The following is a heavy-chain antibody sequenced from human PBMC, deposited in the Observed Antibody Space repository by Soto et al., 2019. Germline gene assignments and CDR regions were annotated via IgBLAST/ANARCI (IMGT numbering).Heavy chain of an antibody. V-gene: IGHV1-69*13. CDR1: GAAFSSYA. D-gene: IGHD3-16*01. Sequence: VDSVEGYSKTSGAAFSSYAISSVRQAPGQGLEWMGGIIPIFGTANYAQKFQGRVTITADESTRTAYMELSSLRSEDTAVYYCARRRGEGFDPWGQGTMVTVSS. CDR2: IIPIFGTA. J-gene: IGHJ5*02. CDR3: ARRRGEGFDP.